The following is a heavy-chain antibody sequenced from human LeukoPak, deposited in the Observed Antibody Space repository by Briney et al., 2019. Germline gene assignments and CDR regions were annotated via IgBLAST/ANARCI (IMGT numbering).Heavy chain of an antibody. CDR3: AKISGVAPI. CDR2: ITGSGGNT. D-gene: IGHD5-12*01. Sequence: PGGALRLSCTASGFTFSTYPMYWVRQAPGKGLEWVSAITGSGGNTYYADSVKGRFTISRDNSKNTLYLQMNSLRAEDTALYYCAKISGVAPIWGQGTMVTVSS. J-gene: IGHJ3*02. CDR1: GFTFSTYP. V-gene: IGHV3-23*01.